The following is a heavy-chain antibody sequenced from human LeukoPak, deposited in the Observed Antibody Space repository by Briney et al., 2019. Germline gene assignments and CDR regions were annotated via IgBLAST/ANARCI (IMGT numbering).Heavy chain of an antibody. D-gene: IGHD3-10*01. J-gene: IGHJ4*02. CDR2: ISSSGSTI. Sequence: GGSLRLSCAASGFTFSNYWMHWVRQAPGKGLEWVSYISSSGSTIYYADSVKGRFTISRDNAKNSLYLQMNSLRAEDTAVYYCARDHYYGSGIAYWGQGTLVTVSS. CDR1: GFTFSNYW. CDR3: ARDHYYGSGIAY. V-gene: IGHV3-48*04.